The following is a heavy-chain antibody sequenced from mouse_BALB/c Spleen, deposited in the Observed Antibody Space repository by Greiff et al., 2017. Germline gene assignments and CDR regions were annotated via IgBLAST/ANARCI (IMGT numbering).Heavy chain of an antibody. CDR1: GFTFSSYT. CDR3: ARRDSNYAMDY. J-gene: IGHJ4*01. CDR2: ISNGGGST. V-gene: IGHV5-12-2*01. Sequence: EVNVVESGGGLVQPGGSLKLSCAASGFTFSSYTMSWVRQTPEKRLEWVAYISNGGGSTYYPDTVKGRFTISRDNAKNTLYLQMSSLKSEDTAMYYCARRDSNYAMDYWGQGTSVTVSS. D-gene: IGHD3-3*01.